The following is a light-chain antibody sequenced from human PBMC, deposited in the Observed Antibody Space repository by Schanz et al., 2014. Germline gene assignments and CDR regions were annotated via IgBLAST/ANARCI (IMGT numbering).Light chain of an antibody. Sequence: QSALTQPPSASGSPGQSVTISCTGTNSDVGGYNYVSWYQQHPGKAPKLIISDVTRRPSGVPDRFSGFKSDNTASLTVSGLQAEDEADYYCSSYAGSINWVFGGGTKLTVL. J-gene: IGLJ3*02. CDR3: SSYAGSINWV. CDR1: NSDVGGYNY. V-gene: IGLV2-8*01. CDR2: DVT.